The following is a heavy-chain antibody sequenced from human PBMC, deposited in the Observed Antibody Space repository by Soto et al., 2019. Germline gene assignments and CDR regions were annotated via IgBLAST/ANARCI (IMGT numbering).Heavy chain of an antibody. J-gene: IGHJ6*02. D-gene: IGHD1-26*01. CDR3: ARHIPSGSYHIPYYCYYSRDV. CDR1: GYSFTSYW. V-gene: IGHV5-51*01. CDR2: MYPGDSDT. Sequence: GESLRRACKGSGYSFTSYWIGWVRQMPGQGMQWMGVMYPGDSDTRYSPSCQCQVTISACDSSSTACLQWSSMKASDTAMYYCARHIPSGSYHIPYYCYYSRDVWGQVTTVTVSS.